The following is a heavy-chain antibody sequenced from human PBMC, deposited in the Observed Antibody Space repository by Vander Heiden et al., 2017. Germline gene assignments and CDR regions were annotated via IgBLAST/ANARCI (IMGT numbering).Heavy chain of an antibody. Sequence: VRQASGKGLEWVGRIRSKANSYATAYAASVKGRFTISRDDSKNTAYMQMNSLKTEDTAVYYGHLVRGDLFDYWGQGTLVTVSS. CDR3: HLVRGDLFDY. D-gene: IGHD3-10*01. J-gene: IGHJ4*02. CDR2: IRSKANSYAT. V-gene: IGHV3-73*01.